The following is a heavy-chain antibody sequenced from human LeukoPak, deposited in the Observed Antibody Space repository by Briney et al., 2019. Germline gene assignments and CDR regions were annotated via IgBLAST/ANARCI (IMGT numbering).Heavy chain of an antibody. CDR1: GGSFSGYY. V-gene: IGHV4-34*01. D-gene: IGHD6-25*01. CDR2: INHSGST. CDR3: ARVFPPRLYIAACRGGLDP. J-gene: IGHJ5*02. Sequence: SETLSLTCAVYGGSFSGYYWSWIRQPPGKGLEWIGEINHSGSTNYNPSLKSRVTISVDTSKDQFSLKLSSVTAADTAVYYCARVFPPRLYIAACRGGLDPWGQGTLVTVSS.